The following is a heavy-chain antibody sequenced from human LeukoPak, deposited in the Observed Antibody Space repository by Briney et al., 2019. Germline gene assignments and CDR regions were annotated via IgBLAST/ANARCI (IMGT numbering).Heavy chain of an antibody. Sequence: GGSLRLSCAASGLTFSKYSMTWVRQAPGKGLEWVSFIDTSSTTMYYTDSVKGRFTSSRDNSKNTLYLQMNSLRAEDTAVYYCARSLTPGYSSSWYSLDYWGQGTLVTVSS. CDR2: IDTSSTTM. CDR3: ARSLTPGYSSSWYSLDY. J-gene: IGHJ4*02. D-gene: IGHD6-13*01. V-gene: IGHV3-48*01. CDR1: GLTFSKYS.